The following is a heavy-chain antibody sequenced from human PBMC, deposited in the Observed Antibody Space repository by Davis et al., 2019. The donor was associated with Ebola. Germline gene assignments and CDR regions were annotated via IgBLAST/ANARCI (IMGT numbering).Heavy chain of an antibody. V-gene: IGHV1-46*01. CDR1: GYTFTGYY. CDR2: INPSGDST. D-gene: IGHD1-26*01. J-gene: IGHJ5*02. Sequence: ASVKVSCKASGYTFTGYYMHWVRQAPGQGLEWMGIINPSGDSTTYAQKFQGRVTMTRDTSTSTVYMELSSLRSEDTAVYYCARDYSESYHRRWLDPWGQGTLVTVSS. CDR3: ARDYSESYHRRWLDP.